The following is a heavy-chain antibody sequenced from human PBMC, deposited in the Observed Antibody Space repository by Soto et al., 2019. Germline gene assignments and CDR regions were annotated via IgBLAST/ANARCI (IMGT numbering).Heavy chain of an antibody. V-gene: IGHV4-4*02. CDR3: ARVSGSYYYGMDV. CDR2: IYHSGST. J-gene: IGHJ6*02. Sequence: QVQLQESGPGLVKPSGTLSLTCAVSGGSISSSNWWSWVRQPPGKRLGWIEEIYHSGSTNYNPSLRRRVTISVDKSKNQFSLKLSSVAAAETAVYYCARVSGSYYYGMDVWGQGTTVTVSS. D-gene: IGHD1-26*01. CDR1: GGSISSSNW.